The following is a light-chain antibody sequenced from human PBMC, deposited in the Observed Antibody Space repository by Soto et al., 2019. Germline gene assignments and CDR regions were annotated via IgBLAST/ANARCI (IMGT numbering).Light chain of an antibody. Sequence: IPMTHPPSSLAASLGERVTITCRASQGIRNDLGWYQQKPGKAPKLLIYAASSLQSGVPSRFSGSGSGTEFTLTISSLQPDDFGTYYCQEYNSYTGTFGPGTRLEI. CDR3: QEYNSYTGT. CDR1: QGIRND. J-gene: IGKJ5*01. CDR2: AAS. V-gene: IGKV1-17*01.